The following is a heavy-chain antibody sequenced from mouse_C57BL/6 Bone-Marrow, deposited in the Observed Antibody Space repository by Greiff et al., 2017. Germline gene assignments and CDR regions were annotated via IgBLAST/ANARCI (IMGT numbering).Heavy chain of an antibody. CDR1: GYTFTSYW. CDR3: ARSDIEWLLRLDY. Sequence: QVQLQQPGAELVKPGASVKLSCKASGYTFTSYWMQWVKQRPGQGLEWIGEIDPSDGYTNYNQKFKGKATLTADKSSSTAYMELRSLTSEDSAVXFCARSDIEWLLRLDYWGQGTTLTVSS. J-gene: IGHJ2*01. D-gene: IGHD2-3*01. CDR2: IDPSDGYT. V-gene: IGHV1-50*01.